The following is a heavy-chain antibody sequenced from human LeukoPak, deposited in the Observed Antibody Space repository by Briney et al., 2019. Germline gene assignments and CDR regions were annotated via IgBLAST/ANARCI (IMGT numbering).Heavy chain of an antibody. CDR1: GYTFTSYG. CDR3: ARILHRYCSNTSCRINWFDP. D-gene: IGHD2-2*01. J-gene: IGHJ5*02. CDR2: ISAYNGNT. V-gene: IGHV1-18*01. Sequence: ASVKVSCKASGYTFTSYGISWVRQAPGQGLEWTGWISAYNGNTNYAQKLQGRVTMTTDTSTSTAYMELRSLRSDDTAVYYCARILHRYCSNTSCRINWFDPWGQGTLVTVSS.